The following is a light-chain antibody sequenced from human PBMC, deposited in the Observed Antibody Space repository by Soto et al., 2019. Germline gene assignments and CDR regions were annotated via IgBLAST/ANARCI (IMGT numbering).Light chain of an antibody. Sequence: DIQMTQSPSSLSASVGDRVTITCRATPGIASWVAWYQQKPEKAPKSLILAASTLQSGVPSRFSGSGSGTDFTLTISSLQPEDFGTYYCQQYNTYPPTFGQGTKLEIK. J-gene: IGKJ2*01. CDR3: QQYNTYPPT. CDR2: AAS. CDR1: PGIASW. V-gene: IGKV1D-16*01.